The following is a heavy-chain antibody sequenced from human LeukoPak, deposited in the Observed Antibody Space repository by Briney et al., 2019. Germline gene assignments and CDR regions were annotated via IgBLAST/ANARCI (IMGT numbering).Heavy chain of an antibody. D-gene: IGHD2-2*02. V-gene: IGHV1-8*01. CDR1: GYTFTSYD. Sequence: GASVKVSCKASGYTFTSYDINWVRQATGQGLEWMGWMNPNSGNTGYAQMFQGTVTMTRNTSISTACMELSSLRSEDTAVYYCARVLYRLLYYDGMDVWGGGTRVSVSS. CDR2: MNPNSGNT. CDR3: ARVLYRLLYYDGMDV. J-gene: IGHJ6*04.